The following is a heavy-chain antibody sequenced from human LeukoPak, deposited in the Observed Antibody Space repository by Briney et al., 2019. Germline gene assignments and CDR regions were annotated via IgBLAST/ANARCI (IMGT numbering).Heavy chain of an antibody. CDR1: GFTFSSYW. J-gene: IGHJ5*02. Sequence: GGSLRLSCAASGFTFSSYWMHWVRQAPGKGLVWVSRINSNGSSTSYADSVKGRFTISRDNAKNTLYLQMNSLRAEDTAVYYCARDRYCSSTSCYAYNWFDPWGQGTLVTVSS. V-gene: IGHV3-74*01. CDR3: ARDRYCSSTSCYAYNWFDP. D-gene: IGHD2-2*01. CDR2: INSNGSST.